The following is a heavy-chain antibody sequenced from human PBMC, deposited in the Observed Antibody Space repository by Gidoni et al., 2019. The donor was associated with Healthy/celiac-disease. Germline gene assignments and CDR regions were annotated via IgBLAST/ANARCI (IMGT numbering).Heavy chain of an antibody. CDR2: IYYSGNT. V-gene: IGHV4-39*01. Sequence: QLQLQESGPGLVKPSETLSLTCTVSGGSISISSYYWGWIRQPPGKGLEWIGSIYYSGNTYYNTALKSRVPISVDTSKNQFSLKLSSVTASDTAVYYCARWGRDGYNSYDYWGQGTLVTVSS. D-gene: IGHD5-12*01. J-gene: IGHJ4*02. CDR3: ARWGRDGYNSYDY. CDR1: GGSISISSYY.